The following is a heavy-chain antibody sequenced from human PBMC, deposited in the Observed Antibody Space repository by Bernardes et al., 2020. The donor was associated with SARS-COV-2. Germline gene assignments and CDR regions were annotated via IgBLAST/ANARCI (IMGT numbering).Heavy chain of an antibody. CDR3: ARHHRRWLQLFPYYVDY. CDR2: IYYSGST. D-gene: IGHD5-12*01. CDR1: GGSISSSSYY. Sequence: SESLSLTCTVSGGSISSSSYYWGWLRQPPGKGLEWIVSIYYSGSTYYKPSLKSRVTISVDTSKNQFSLKLSPVTAADTAVYYCARHHRRWLQLFPYYVDYWGQGTLVTVSS. V-gene: IGHV4-39*01. J-gene: IGHJ4*02.